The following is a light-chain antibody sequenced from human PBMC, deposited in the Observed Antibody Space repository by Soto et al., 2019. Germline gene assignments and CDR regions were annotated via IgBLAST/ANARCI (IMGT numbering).Light chain of an antibody. CDR1: QSLRTSY. V-gene: IGKV3-20*01. CDR3: QQYGGSFVNT. CDR2: GAS. Sequence: IVLTQSPGTLSLSPGERATLSCRASQSLRTSYLAWYQQRHGQAPRLLIYGASNRATGVPDRFRGSGSGTDLTLICSILELEDIAVYNFQQYGGSFVNTFGQGPKLKI. J-gene: IGKJ2*01.